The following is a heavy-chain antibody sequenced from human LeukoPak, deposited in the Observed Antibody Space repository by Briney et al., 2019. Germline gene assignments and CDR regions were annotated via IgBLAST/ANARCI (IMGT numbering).Heavy chain of an antibody. D-gene: IGHD5-18*01. CDR3: ARGRSGYSYGYPFDY. CDR1: GGSFSGYY. Sequence: SETLSLTCAAYGGSFSGYYWSWIRQPPGKGLEWIGEINHSGSTNYNPSLKSRVTISVDTSKNQFSLKLSSVTAADTAVYYCARGRSGYSYGYPFDYWGQGTLVTVSS. J-gene: IGHJ4*02. CDR2: INHSGST. V-gene: IGHV4-34*01.